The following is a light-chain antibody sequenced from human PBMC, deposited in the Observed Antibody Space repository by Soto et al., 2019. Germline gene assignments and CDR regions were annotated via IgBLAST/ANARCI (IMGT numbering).Light chain of an antibody. CDR2: EVN. CDR1: SSDVGNYNR. Sequence: QSALTQPPSVSGSPGQSVAISCTGTSSDVGNYNRVSWYQQPPGTAPKLMIYEVNNRPSGVPDRFSGSKSGNTASLTISGLQAEDEADYYCRSYTTSSTYVFGTGTKVTVL. V-gene: IGLV2-18*02. J-gene: IGLJ1*01. CDR3: RSYTTSSTYV.